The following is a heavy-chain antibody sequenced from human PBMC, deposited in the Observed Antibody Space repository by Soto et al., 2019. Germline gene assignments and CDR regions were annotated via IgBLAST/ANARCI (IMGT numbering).Heavy chain of an antibody. CDR3: ARSHYYDSSGYYENAFDI. J-gene: IGHJ3*02. V-gene: IGHV3-11*06. D-gene: IGHD3-22*01. Sequence: LRLSCAASGFTFSDHYMSWIRQAPGKGLEWIGYSSNSGSFTRYADSVKGRFTISRDNAKNSLYLQMNSLRAEDTAVYYCARSHYYDSSGYYENAFDIWGQGTMVTVSS. CDR1: GFTFSDHY. CDR2: SSNSGSFT.